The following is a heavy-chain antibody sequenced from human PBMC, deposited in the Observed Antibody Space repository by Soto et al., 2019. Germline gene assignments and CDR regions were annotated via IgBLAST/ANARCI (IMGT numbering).Heavy chain of an antibody. CDR2: IYWDDDK. J-gene: IGHJ2*01. CDR1: GFSLGTYGVG. Sequence: QITLNESGPTLVKPTQTLTLTCTFSGFSLGTYGVGEDWIRQPPGKALEWLALIYWDDDKRYSPSLKSRLTITKYTSNRQVFLTLTNMDPVDTATYYCAHRGGGIVDWYFDLWGRGTPVIVSS. D-gene: IGHD1-26*01. CDR3: AHRGGGIVDWYFDL. V-gene: IGHV2-5*02.